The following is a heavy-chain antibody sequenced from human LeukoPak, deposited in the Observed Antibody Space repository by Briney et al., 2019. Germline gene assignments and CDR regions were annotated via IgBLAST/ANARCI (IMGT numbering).Heavy chain of an antibody. Sequence: ASVRVSSKASGYTFTNYGIDWVRQAPGQGLEWMGWISANNFNTRYAEKLQGRVTMTTDTSTNTVYMELRSLTFDDTAVYYCARGQSGYISRLIDYWGQGTLVTVSS. CDR2: ISANNFNT. CDR3: ARGQSGYISRLIDY. V-gene: IGHV1-18*04. J-gene: IGHJ4*02. CDR1: GYTFTNYG. D-gene: IGHD5-18*01.